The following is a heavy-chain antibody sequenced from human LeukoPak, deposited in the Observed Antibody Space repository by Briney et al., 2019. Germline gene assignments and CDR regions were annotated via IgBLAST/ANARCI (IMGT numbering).Heavy chain of an antibody. CDR1: GYTFTSYY. Sequence: ASVKVSCKASGYTFTSYYMHWVRQAPGQGLEWMGIINPSGGSTSYAQKFQGRVTMTRDTSTSTAYMELRSLRSDDTAVYYCARDTPKAGTTSRVDYWGQGTLVTVSS. CDR3: ARDTPKAGTTSRVDY. J-gene: IGHJ4*02. D-gene: IGHD1-7*01. V-gene: IGHV1-46*01. CDR2: INPSGGST.